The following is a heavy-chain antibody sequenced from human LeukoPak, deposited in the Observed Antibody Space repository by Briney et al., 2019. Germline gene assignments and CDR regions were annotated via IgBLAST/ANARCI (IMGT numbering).Heavy chain of an antibody. J-gene: IGHJ6*02. CDR1: GFTFSGYG. V-gene: IGHV3-66*01. CDR2: IYSGGST. Sequence: GGSLRLSCAASGFTFSGYGMHWVRQAPGKGLEWVAVIYSGGSTYYADSVKGRFTISRDNSKNTLYLQMNSLRAEDTAVYYCARDYYDSSGDSYYGMDVWGQGTTVTVSS. D-gene: IGHD3-22*01. CDR3: ARDYYDSSGDSYYGMDV.